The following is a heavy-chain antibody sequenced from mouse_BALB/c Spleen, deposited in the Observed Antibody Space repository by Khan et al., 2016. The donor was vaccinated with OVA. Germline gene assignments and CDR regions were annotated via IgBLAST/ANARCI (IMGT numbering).Heavy chain of an antibody. CDR3: ASHLTGSFAY. V-gene: IGHV5-6*01. J-gene: IGHJ3*01. D-gene: IGHD4-1*01. Sequence: IQLVQSGGDLVKPGGSLKLSCAASGFTFSSYSMSWDRQTPDKRLEWVATISSAGDYTYYPDSVKGRFTISRDNAKNTLYLQMSSLKSEDTAMYYCASHLTGSFAYWGQGTLVTVSA. CDR1: GFTFSSYS. CDR2: ISSAGDYT.